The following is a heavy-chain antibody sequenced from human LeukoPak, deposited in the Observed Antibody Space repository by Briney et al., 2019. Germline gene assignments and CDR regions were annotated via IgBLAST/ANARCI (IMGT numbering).Heavy chain of an antibody. CDR3: ARGDYYDSSGYYGPT. Sequence: ASVKVSCKASGYTFTSYGISWVRQAPGQGLEWMGWISAYNGNTNYAQKLQGRVTITADKSTSTAYMELSSLRSEDTAVYYCARGDYYDSSGYYGPTWGQGTLVTASS. CDR2: ISAYNGNT. J-gene: IGHJ4*02. V-gene: IGHV1-18*01. CDR1: GYTFTSYG. D-gene: IGHD3-22*01.